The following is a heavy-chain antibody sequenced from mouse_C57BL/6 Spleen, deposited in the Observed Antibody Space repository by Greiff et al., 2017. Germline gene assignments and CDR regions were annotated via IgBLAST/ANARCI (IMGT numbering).Heavy chain of an antibody. CDR3: ARDRLLDY. J-gene: IGHJ2*01. V-gene: IGHV5-4*01. Sequence: EVQVVESGGGLVKPGGSLKLSCAASGFTFSSYAMSWVRQTPEQRLEWVATISDGGSYTYYPDNVKGRFTISRDNAKNNLYLQMSHLKSEDTAMYYCARDRLLDYWGQGTTLTVSS. D-gene: IGHD3-2*02. CDR2: ISDGGSYT. CDR1: GFTFSSYA.